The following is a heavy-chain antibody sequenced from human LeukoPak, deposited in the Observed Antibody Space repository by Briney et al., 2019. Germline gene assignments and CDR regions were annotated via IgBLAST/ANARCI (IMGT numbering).Heavy chain of an antibody. CDR3: ARGYSYGPYYYYYYMDV. V-gene: IGHV4-59*01. D-gene: IGHD5-18*01. Sequence: SETLSLTCTVSGGSISSYYWSWIRQPPGKGLEWIGYIYYSGSTNYNPSLKSRVTIPVDTSKKQLSLKLSSVTAADTAVYYCARGYSYGPYYYYYYMDVWGKGTTVTVSS. CDR1: GGSISSYY. J-gene: IGHJ6*03. CDR2: IYYSGST.